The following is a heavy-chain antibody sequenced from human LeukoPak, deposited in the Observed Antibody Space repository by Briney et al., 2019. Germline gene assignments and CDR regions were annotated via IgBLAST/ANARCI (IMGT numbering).Heavy chain of an antibody. V-gene: IGHV3-21*01. Sequence: PGGSLRLSCAASGFTFSSYSMNWVRQAPGKGLEWASSISSTSSYIYYADSVKGRFTISRDNAKNSLFLQMNSLRAEDTAVYYCARELMGLTMIVVVNPIDYWGQGTLVTVSS. J-gene: IGHJ4*02. CDR2: ISSTSSYI. CDR1: GFTFSSYS. D-gene: IGHD3-22*01. CDR3: ARELMGLTMIVVVNPIDY.